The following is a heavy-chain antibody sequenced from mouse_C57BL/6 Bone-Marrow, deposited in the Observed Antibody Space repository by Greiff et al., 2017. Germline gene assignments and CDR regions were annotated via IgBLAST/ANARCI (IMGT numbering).Heavy chain of an antibody. D-gene: IGHD2-1*01. CDR2: IDPSDSYT. CDR3: AMKGIYYGLWFAY. Sequence: VQLQQSGAELVRPGTSVKLSCKASGYTFTSYWMHWVKQRPGQGLEWIGVIDPSDSYTNYNQKFKGKATLTVDTSSSTAYMQLSSLTSEDSAVYYCAMKGIYYGLWFAYWGQGTLVTVSA. CDR1: GYTFTSYW. V-gene: IGHV1-59*01. J-gene: IGHJ3*01.